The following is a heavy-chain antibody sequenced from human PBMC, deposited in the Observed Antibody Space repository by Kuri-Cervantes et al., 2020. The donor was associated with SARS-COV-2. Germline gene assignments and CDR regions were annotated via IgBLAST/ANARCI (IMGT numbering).Heavy chain of an antibody. CDR2: IIPIFGTA. D-gene: IGHD6-13*01. Sequence: SVKVSCKASGCTFSSYAISWVRQAPGQGLEWMGRIIPIFGTANYAQKFQGRVTITADESTSTAYMEPSSLRSEDTAVYYCATAATGYSSSWYIVGYLQHWGQGTLVTVSS. CDR3: ATAATGYSSSWYIVGYLQH. V-gene: IGHV1-69*13. CDR1: GCTFSSYA. J-gene: IGHJ1*01.